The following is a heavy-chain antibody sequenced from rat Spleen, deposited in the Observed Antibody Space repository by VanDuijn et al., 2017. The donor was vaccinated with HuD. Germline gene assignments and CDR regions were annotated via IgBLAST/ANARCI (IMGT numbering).Heavy chain of an antibody. J-gene: IGHJ2*01. CDR2: ITTGGGNT. V-gene: IGHV5-25*01. CDR1: GFTFSNCD. Sequence: EVQLVESGGGLVQPGRSLKLSCAASGFTFSNCDMAWVRQAPKKGLEWVASITTGGGNTYYRDSVKGRFTISRDNAKSTLSLQMDSLRSEDTATYYCARRHYGYTDYFDYWGQGVMVPVSS. D-gene: IGHD1-11*01. CDR3: ARRHYGYTDYFDY.